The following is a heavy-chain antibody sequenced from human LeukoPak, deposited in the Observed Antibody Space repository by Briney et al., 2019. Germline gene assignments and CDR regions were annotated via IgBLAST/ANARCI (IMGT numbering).Heavy chain of an antibody. V-gene: IGHV3-30*04. Sequence: PGRSLRLSCAASGFTFSSYAMHWVRQAPGKGLEWVAVISYDGSNKYYADSVKGRFTISRDNSKNTLYLQMNSLRAEDTAVYYCARDPVFYSSSFTNSSPFDYWGQGTLVTVSS. CDR3: ARDPVFYSSSFTNSSPFDY. CDR2: ISYDGSNK. J-gene: IGHJ4*02. D-gene: IGHD6-6*01. CDR1: GFTFSSYA.